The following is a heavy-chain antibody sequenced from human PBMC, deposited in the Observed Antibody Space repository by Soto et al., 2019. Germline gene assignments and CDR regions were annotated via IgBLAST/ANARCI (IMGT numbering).Heavy chain of an antibody. CDR2: IKSKSDGGTT. V-gene: IGHV3-15*05. CDR3: PSRQD. CDR1: GLSFGDAW. Sequence: EVQLVEAGGGLVKPGGSLRLSCAASGLSFGDAWMSWVRQAPGKGLEWVGRIKSKSDGGTTDYAAPVKGRFAISRDDSENTLFLQRSGLKIEDTAVYYWPSRQDWGQGTLVIVSS. J-gene: IGHJ1*01.